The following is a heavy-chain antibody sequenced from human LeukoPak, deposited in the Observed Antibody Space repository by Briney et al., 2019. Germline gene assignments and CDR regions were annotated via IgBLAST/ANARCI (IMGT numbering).Heavy chain of an antibody. J-gene: IGHJ4*02. CDR2: ISSSSSYI. V-gene: IGHV3-21*01. D-gene: IGHD3-3*01. CDR3: ALFGVVIPGAGY. Sequence: PGGSLRLSCAASGFTFSSYSMNWVRQAPGKGLEWVSSISSSSSYIYYADSVKGRFTISRDNAKNSLYLQMNSLRAEDTAVYYCALFGVVIPGAGYWGQGTLVTVSS. CDR1: GFTFSSYS.